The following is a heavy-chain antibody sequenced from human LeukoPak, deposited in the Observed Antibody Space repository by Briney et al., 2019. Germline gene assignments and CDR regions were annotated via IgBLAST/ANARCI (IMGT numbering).Heavy chain of an antibody. CDR2: IYYSGTT. J-gene: IGHJ5*02. Sequence: SETLSLTCAVYGGSFSGYYWNWIRQPPGKGLEWIGYIYYSGTTNYNPSLKSRVSMSVDTSKNQFSLKLSSVTAADTAVYYCARDRDSSGYYLGVNWFDPWGQGTLVTVSS. CDR3: ARDRDSSGYYLGVNWFDP. V-gene: IGHV4-59*01. D-gene: IGHD3-22*01. CDR1: GGSFSGYY.